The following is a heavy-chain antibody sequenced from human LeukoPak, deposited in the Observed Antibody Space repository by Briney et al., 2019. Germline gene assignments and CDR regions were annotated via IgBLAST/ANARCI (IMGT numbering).Heavy chain of an antibody. CDR1: GGSISSGDYY. CDR3: AREAMYSYGNNFDY. Sequence: SQTLSLTCTVSGGSISSGDYYWSWIRQPPGKGLEWIGYIYYSGSTYYNPSLKSRVTISVDTSKNQFSLKLSSVTAADTAVYHCAREAMYSYGNNFDYWGQGTLVTVSS. D-gene: IGHD5-18*01. J-gene: IGHJ4*02. CDR2: IYYSGST. V-gene: IGHV4-30-4*01.